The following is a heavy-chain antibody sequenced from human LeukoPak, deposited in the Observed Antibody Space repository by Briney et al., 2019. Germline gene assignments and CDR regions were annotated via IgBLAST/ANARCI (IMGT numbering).Heavy chain of an antibody. CDR2: ISSSSSYI. Sequence: GGSLRLSCAASGFTFSSYAMSWVRQAPGKGLEWVSSISSSSSYIYYADSVKGRFTISRDNAKNSLYLQMNSLRAEDTAVYYCARDLNIDFWSGYYRPLGYWGQGTLVTVSS. J-gene: IGHJ4*02. CDR1: GFTFSSYA. D-gene: IGHD3-3*01. CDR3: ARDLNIDFWSGYYRPLGY. V-gene: IGHV3-21*01.